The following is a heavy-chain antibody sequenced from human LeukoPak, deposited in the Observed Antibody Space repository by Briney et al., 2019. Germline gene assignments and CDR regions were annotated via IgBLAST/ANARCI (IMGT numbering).Heavy chain of an antibody. CDR1: GGSFSGYY. Sequence: SETLSLTCAVYGGSFSGYYWSWIRQPPGKGLEWIGEINHSGSTNYNPSLKSRVTISVDTPKNQFSLKLSSVTAADTAVYYCARGSTADSSGYYHVPFDYWGQGTQVTVSS. CDR3: ARGSTADSSGYYHVPFDY. J-gene: IGHJ4*02. V-gene: IGHV4-34*01. CDR2: INHSGST. D-gene: IGHD3-22*01.